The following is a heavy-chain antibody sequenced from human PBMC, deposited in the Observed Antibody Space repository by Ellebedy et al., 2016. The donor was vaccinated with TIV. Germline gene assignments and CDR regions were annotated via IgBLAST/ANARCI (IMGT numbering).Heavy chain of an antibody. D-gene: IGHD2-15*01. CDR3: ARGGGYCSVGSCSAIDR. Sequence: PGGSLRLSCAASGFTFSNYWMNWVRQAPGKGLEWVANIKEDGSEKYYVDSVKGRFTISRDNAKNSLYLQMNILRADDTAVYICARGGGYCSVGSCSAIDRWGQGTLVTVSS. J-gene: IGHJ5*02. CDR2: IKEDGSEK. CDR1: GFTFSNYW. V-gene: IGHV3-7*02.